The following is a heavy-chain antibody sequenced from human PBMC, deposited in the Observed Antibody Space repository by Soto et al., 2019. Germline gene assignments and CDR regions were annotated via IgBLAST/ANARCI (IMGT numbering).Heavy chain of an antibody. CDR3: ARERGFRSEAFVI. CDR1: GDSVSSNSDT. CDR2: TYYRPQWQN. D-gene: IGHD3-10*01. Sequence: PSQTLSLTSAISGDSVSSNSDTWNWIRQSPSRGLEWLGRTYYRPQWQNDYAESVKSRITINPDTSKNQFSLQLNSVTPEDTAVYYCARERGFRSEAFVIWGRGTMVTVSS. J-gene: IGHJ3*02. V-gene: IGHV6-1*01.